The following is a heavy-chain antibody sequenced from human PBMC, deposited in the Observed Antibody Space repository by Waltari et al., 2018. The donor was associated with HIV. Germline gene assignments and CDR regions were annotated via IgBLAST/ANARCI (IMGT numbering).Heavy chain of an antibody. CDR1: GFTFSSYG. CDR2: IWYDGSNK. V-gene: IGHV3-33*01. Sequence: QVQLVESGGGVVQPGRSLRLSCAASGFTFSSYGMHWVRQAPGKGLEWVAVIWYDGSNKYYADSVKGRFTISRDNSKNTLYLQMNSLRAEDTAVYYCAVSRHYGGNSFLDYWGQGTLVTVSS. CDR3: AVSRHYGGNSFLDY. J-gene: IGHJ4*02. D-gene: IGHD4-17*01.